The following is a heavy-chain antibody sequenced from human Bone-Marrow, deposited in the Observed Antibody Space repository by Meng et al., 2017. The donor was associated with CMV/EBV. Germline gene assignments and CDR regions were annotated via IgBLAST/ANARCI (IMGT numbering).Heavy chain of an antibody. J-gene: IGHJ2*01. V-gene: IGHV1-2*02. CDR3: AVMTTVTTGPILDWYFDL. CDR1: GYTFTGYY. D-gene: IGHD4-11*01. CDR2: INPNSGGT. Sequence: ASVNDSCKASGYTFTGYYRHWVRQAPGQGLEWMGWINPNSGGTNYAQKFQGRVTMTRDTSISTADMELSRLRSDDTAVYYCAVMTTVTTGPILDWYFDLWGRGTLVTVSS.